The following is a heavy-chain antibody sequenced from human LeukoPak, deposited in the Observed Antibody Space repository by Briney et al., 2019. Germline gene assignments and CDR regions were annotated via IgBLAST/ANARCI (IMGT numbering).Heavy chain of an antibody. V-gene: IGHV3-20*04. CDR2: INWNGGST. D-gene: IGHD1-26*01. CDR1: GLTFDDYG. J-gene: IGHJ4*02. Sequence: PGGSLRLSCAASGLTFDDYGMSWVRQAPGKGLEWVSGINWNGGSTGYADSVKGRFTIYRDNAKNSLYLQMNSLRAEYTALYYCARLYSGSYYVDYWGRGTLVTVSS. CDR3: ARLYSGSYYVDY.